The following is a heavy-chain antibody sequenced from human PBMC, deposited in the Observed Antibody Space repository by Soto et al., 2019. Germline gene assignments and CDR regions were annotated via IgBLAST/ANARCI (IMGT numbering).Heavy chain of an antibody. Sequence: SETLSLTCAVYGGSFSGYYWSWIRQSPGKGLEWIGEINHSGSTNYNPSLKSRVTISVDTSKNQFSLKLSSVTAADTAVYYCARDRGGSRLNWFDPWGQGTLVTSPQ. J-gene: IGHJ5*02. V-gene: IGHV4-34*01. CDR2: INHSGST. CDR3: ARDRGGSRLNWFDP. CDR1: GGSFSGYY. D-gene: IGHD2-15*01.